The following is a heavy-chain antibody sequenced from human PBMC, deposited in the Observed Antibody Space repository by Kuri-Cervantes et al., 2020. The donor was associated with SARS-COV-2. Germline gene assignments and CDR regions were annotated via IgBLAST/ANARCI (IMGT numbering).Heavy chain of an antibody. CDR1: GGSISSYY. D-gene: IGHD1-26*01. J-gene: IGHJ4*02. CDR3: ARGGAIFDY. Sequence: SETLSLTCTVSGGSISSYYWSWIRQPPGKGLEWIGYIYYSGSTNYNPSLKSRGTISVDTSKNQFSLKLSSVIAADTAVYYCARGGAIFDYWGQGTLVTVSS. V-gene: IGHV4-59*12. CDR2: IYYSGST.